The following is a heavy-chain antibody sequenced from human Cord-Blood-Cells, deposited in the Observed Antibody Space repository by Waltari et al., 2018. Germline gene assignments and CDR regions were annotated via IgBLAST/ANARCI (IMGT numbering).Heavy chain of an antibody. CDR3: ARMVSVRGVIFDY. CDR2: INHSGST. V-gene: IGHV4-34*01. CDR1: GGSFSGYS. D-gene: IGHD3-10*01. J-gene: IGHJ4*02. Sequence: QVQLQQWGAGLLKPSETLSLTCAVYGGSFSGYSWSWIRQPPGKGLEWIGEINHSGSTNDNPSLKSRVTISVDTSKNQFSLKLSSVTAADTAVYYCARMVSVRGVIFDYWGQGTLVTVSS.